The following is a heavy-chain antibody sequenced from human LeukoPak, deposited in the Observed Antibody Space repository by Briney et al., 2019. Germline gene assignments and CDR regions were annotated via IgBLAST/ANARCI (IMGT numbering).Heavy chain of an antibody. D-gene: IGHD3-3*01. V-gene: IGHV4-59*01. CDR3: ARGQTIFGVVSPPWFDP. J-gene: IGHJ5*02. Sequence: SETLSLTCTVSGGSISSYYWSWIRQPPGKGLEWIGYIYYSGSTNYNPSLKSRVTISVDTSKNQFSLKLSSVTAADTAVYYCARGQTIFGVVSPPWFDPWGQGTLVTLSS. CDR2: IYYSGST. CDR1: GGSISSYY.